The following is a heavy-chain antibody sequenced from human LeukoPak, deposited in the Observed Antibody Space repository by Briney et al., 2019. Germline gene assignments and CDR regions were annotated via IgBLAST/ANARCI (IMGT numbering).Heavy chain of an antibody. V-gene: IGHV4-39*01. CDR2: AYYSGSS. CDR1: GGSISSSNYY. D-gene: IGHD5-24*01. J-gene: IGHJ4*02. Sequence: SETLSLTCTVSGGSISSSNYYWGWIRQPPGKGLEWIGSAYYSGSSYYKPSLKSRVTISVDTSKNQFSLKLSSVTAADTAVYYCATQMATISARFDNWGQGTLVTVSS. CDR3: ATQMATISARFDN.